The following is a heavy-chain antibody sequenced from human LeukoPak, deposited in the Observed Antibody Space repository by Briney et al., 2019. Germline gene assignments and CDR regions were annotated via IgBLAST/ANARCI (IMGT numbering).Heavy chain of an antibody. CDR1: GGSISSGDYY. V-gene: IGHV4-30-4*01. CDR3: ARGKPYGGNCLDY. Sequence: SETLSLTCTVSGGSISSGDYYWSWIRQPPGKGLEWIGYIYYSGSTYYNPSLKSRVTISVDTSKNQFSLKLSSVTAADTAVYYCARGKPYGGNCLDYWGQGTLVTVSS. J-gene: IGHJ4*02. CDR2: IYYSGST. D-gene: IGHD4-23*01.